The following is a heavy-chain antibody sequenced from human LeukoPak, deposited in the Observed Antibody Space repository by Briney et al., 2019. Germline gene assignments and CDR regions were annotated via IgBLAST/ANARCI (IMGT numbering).Heavy chain of an antibody. CDR2: IRSDGGST. V-gene: IGHV3-74*01. CDR1: GFTFSTYW. D-gene: IGHD3-10*01. J-gene: IGHJ4*02. Sequence: GGSLRLSCAASGFTFSTYWMHWVRQAPGKGLEWVSGIRSDGGSTIYADSVKGRFTISRDNARNTLYLQMNGLRAGDTSVYYCARDNNYGSDYWGQGTLVTVSS. CDR3: ARDNNYGSDY.